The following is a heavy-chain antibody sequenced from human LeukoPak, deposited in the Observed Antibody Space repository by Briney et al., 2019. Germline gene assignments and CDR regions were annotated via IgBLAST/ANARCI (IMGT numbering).Heavy chain of an antibody. Sequence: GGSLRLSCAASGFYFANYAMSWVRQAPGKGLEWVSATVGGGSPNTYHADSVKGRFTISRDNSKNTLFLQMNSLTTEDTAMYYCTRLGYCSPGVCYFDYWGQGTLVTVSS. CDR1: GFYFANYA. CDR2: TVGGGSPNT. V-gene: IGHV3-23*01. CDR3: TRLGYCSPGVCYFDY. J-gene: IGHJ4*02. D-gene: IGHD2-8*01.